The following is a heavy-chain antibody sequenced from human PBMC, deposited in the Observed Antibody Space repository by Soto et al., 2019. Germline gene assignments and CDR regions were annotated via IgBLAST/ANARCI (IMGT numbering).Heavy chain of an antibody. Sequence: PVGSLRLSCAASGFTFSSYAMHWVRQAPGKGLEWVSAISCSGGSTYYADSVKGRFTISRDNSKNTLYLQMNSLRAEDTAVYYCATEYYYGSGSNYYYYYGMDVWGQGTTVNVSS. V-gene: IGHV3-23*01. CDR1: GFTFSSYA. CDR3: ATEYYYGSGSNYYYYYGMDV. CDR2: ISCSGGST. J-gene: IGHJ6*02. D-gene: IGHD3-10*01.